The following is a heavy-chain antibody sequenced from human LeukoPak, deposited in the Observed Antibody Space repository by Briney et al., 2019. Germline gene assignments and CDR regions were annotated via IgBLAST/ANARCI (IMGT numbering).Heavy chain of an antibody. V-gene: IGHV3-7*01. CDR1: GFTFSSYW. D-gene: IGHD3-10*02. J-gene: IGHJ6*04. CDR3: AELGITMIGGV. CDR2: IKQDGSER. Sequence: GGSLRLSCAASGFTFSSYWMTWVRQAPGKGLEWVANIKQDGSERYYVDSVEGRFTISRDNAKNSLYLQMNSLRAEDTAVYYCAELGITMIGGVWGKGTTVTISS.